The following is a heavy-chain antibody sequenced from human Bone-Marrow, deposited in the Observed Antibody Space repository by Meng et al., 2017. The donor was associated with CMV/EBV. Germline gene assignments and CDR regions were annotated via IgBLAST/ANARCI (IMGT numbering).Heavy chain of an antibody. D-gene: IGHD3-3*01. J-gene: IGHJ6*02. Sequence: SVKVSCKASGGTFSSYAISWVRQAPGQGLEWMGGIIPIFGTANYAQKFQGRVTITTDESTSTAYMELSSLRSEDTAVYYCAYYDFWSGIDPYYYYYGMDVWGQGTTVTVSS. CDR1: GGTFSSYA. CDR3: AYYDFWSGIDPYYYYYGMDV. CDR2: IIPIFGTA. V-gene: IGHV1-69*05.